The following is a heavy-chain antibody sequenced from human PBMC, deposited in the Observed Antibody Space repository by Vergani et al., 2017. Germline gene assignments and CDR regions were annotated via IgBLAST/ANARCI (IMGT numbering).Heavy chain of an antibody. D-gene: IGHD3-10*01. J-gene: IGHJ5*02. Sequence: QVQLQESGPGLVKPSETLSLTCDVSGYSISNGYYWGWIRQPPGKGLEWIGIIYHSGTTYYNPSLKSRVTISLDTSKNQVSLKLNSVTAADTAVYYCARTVALWFGETKDGGWFDPWGQGTLVTVSS. V-gene: IGHV4-38-2*01. CDR3: ARTVALWFGETKDGGWFDP. CDR1: GYSISNGYY. CDR2: IYHSGTT.